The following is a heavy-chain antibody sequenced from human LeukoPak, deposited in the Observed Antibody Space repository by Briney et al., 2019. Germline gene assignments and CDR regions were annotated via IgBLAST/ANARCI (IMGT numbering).Heavy chain of an antibody. CDR2: ISNSGYSI. CDR3: ARDAELQGLYAFDL. V-gene: IGHV3-11*04. D-gene: IGHD3-10*01. J-gene: IGHJ3*01. CDR1: GFTFSDYY. Sequence: GGSLRLSCAASGFTFSDYYMSWIRQAPGKGLEWVSFISNSGYSIYYADSVKGRFTISRDNAKNSVFLQMNSLGAEDTALYYCARDAELQGLYAFDLWGQGTLITVSS.